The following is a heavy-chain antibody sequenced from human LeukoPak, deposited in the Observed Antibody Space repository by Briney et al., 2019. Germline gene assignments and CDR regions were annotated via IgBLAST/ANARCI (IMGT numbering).Heavy chain of an antibody. J-gene: IGHJ4*02. Sequence: PSENVSLTCTVSGGSISSSSYYWGWIRQPPGKGLEWIGSIYYSGSTYYNPSLKSRVTISVDTSKNQFSLKLSSVTAADTAVYYCARDAHDYSENGWGQGTLVTVSS. V-gene: IGHV4-39*07. CDR2: IYYSGST. CDR3: ARDAHDYSENG. D-gene: IGHD4-11*01. CDR1: GGSISSSSYY.